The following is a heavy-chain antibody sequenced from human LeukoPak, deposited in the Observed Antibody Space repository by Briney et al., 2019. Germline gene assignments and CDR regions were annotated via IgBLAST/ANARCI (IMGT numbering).Heavy chain of an antibody. CDR1: GYAISSGYY. J-gene: IGHJ4*02. CDR3: ARVAKVDTAMVNLSGENDY. CDR2: IYHSGST. Sequence: PSETLSLTCAVSGYAISSGYYWGWIRQPPGKGLEWIGSIYHSGSTYYNPSLKSRVTISVDTSKNQFSLKLSSVTAADTAVYYCARVAKVDTAMVNLSGENDYWGQGTLVTVSS. V-gene: IGHV4-38-2*01. D-gene: IGHD5-18*01.